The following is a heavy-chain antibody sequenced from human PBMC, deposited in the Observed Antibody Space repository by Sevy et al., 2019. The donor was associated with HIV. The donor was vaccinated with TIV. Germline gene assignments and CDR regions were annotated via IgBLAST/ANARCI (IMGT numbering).Heavy chain of an antibody. CDR1: GFTFDDYA. D-gene: IGHD6-6*01. CDR2: ISWNSGSI. CDR3: AKGLSYSSSSGRAFDI. J-gene: IGHJ3*02. V-gene: IGHV3-9*01. Sequence: GGSLRLSCAASGFTFDDYAMHWVRQAPGKGLEWVSGISWNSGSIGYAESVKGRFTISRDNAKNSLYLQMNSLRAEDTAFYYCAKGLSYSSSSGRAFDIWGQGTMVTVSS.